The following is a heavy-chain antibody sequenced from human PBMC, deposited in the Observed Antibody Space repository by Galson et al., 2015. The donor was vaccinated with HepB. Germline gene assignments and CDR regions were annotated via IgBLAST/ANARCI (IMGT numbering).Heavy chain of an antibody. CDR1: GFTFNNYA. V-gene: IGHV3-23*01. Sequence: SLRLSCAASGFTFNNYAMIWVRQAPGKGPEWVSSISSSGGSTNYADSVKGRFTISRDNSKNTLFLQMNRLTAEDTALYYCAKGGRYLILWWFGPWGQGTLVTVSS. CDR2: ISSSGGST. D-gene: IGHD3-9*01. CDR3: AKGGRYLILWWFGP. J-gene: IGHJ5*02.